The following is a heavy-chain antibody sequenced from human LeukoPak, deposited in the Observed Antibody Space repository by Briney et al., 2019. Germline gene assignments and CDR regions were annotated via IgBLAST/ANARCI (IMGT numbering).Heavy chain of an antibody. D-gene: IGHD2/OR15-2a*01. CDR1: GFTFSSYE. CDR3: ARIGTTTRGPAGLDV. Sequence: GGSLRLSCAASGFTFSSYEMNWVRQAPGKGLEWVSYIASGGGANRFYSESVKGRFTVSRDNAKNSLYLHMNSLRAEDTGVYYCARIGTTTRGPAGLDVWGQGTTVTVSS. CDR2: IASGGGANR. J-gene: IGHJ6*02. V-gene: IGHV3-48*03.